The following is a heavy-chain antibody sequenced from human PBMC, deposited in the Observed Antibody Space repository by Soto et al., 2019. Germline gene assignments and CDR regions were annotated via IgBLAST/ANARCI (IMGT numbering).Heavy chain of an antibody. Sequence: QVQLQQWGAGLLKPSETLSLTCAVYGGSFSGYYWSWIRQPPGKGLEWIGEINHSGSTNYNPSLKSRVTISVDTSKNQFSLKLSSVTAADTAVYYCASSGPGYSSSWFDYWGQGTLVTVSS. CDR3: ASSGPGYSSSWFDY. J-gene: IGHJ4*02. CDR2: INHSGST. V-gene: IGHV4-34*01. D-gene: IGHD6-13*01. CDR1: GGSFSGYY.